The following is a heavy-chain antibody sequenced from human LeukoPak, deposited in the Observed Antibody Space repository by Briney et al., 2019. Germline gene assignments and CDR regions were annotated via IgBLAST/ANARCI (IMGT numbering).Heavy chain of an antibody. J-gene: IGHJ4*02. CDR1: GYSISSGYF. D-gene: IGHD4-17*01. CDR3: ARGDYGDYFDY. CDR2: IYQSETT. Sequence: SETLSLTCTVSGYSISSGYFWGWMRQPPGKGLEWIGNIYQSETTHYNPSLKSRVTISVDTSKNQFSLKLRSVMAADTAVYYCARGDYGDYFDYWGQGTLVTVSS. V-gene: IGHV4-38-2*02.